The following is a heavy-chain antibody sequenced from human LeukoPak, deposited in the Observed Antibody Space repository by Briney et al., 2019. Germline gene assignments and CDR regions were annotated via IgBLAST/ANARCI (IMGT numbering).Heavy chain of an antibody. J-gene: IGHJ5*02. CDR3: ARGYCSSTSCYFDP. CDR1: GYTFTGYY. V-gene: IGHV1-18*04. Sequence: GASVKVSCKASGYTFTGYYMHWVRQAPGQGLEWMGWISAYNGNTNYAQKLQGRVTMTTDTSTSTAYMELRSLRSDDTAVYYCARGYCSSTSCYFDPWGQGTLVTVSS. CDR2: ISAYNGNT. D-gene: IGHD2-2*01.